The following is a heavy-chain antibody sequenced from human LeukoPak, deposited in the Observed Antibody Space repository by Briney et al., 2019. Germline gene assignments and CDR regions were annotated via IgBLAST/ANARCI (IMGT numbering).Heavy chain of an antibody. Sequence: PGGSLRLSCAASGFTFSSYSMNWVRQAPGKGLEWVSSISSSSSYIYYADSVKGRFTISRDNAKNSLYLQMNSLRAEDTALYYCARDPHSGTYTAQGYWGQGTLVTVSS. V-gene: IGHV3-21*04. CDR2: ISSSSSYI. CDR1: GFTFSSYS. D-gene: IGHD1-26*01. J-gene: IGHJ4*02. CDR3: ARDPHSGTYTAQGY.